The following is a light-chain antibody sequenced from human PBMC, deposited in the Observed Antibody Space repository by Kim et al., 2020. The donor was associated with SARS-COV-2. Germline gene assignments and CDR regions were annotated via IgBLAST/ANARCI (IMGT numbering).Light chain of an antibody. CDR2: SIN. V-gene: IGLV1-44*01. Sequence: GPWVTLPSSGRSSNSDNNTVNPYRPPPGTAPKLLIYSINQRPSGVPDRFSGSKSGTSASLAISGLRSEDEADYYCAAWDDSLSGRVFGGGTQLTVL. J-gene: IGLJ3*02. CDR3: AAWDDSLSGRV. CDR1: SSNSDNNT.